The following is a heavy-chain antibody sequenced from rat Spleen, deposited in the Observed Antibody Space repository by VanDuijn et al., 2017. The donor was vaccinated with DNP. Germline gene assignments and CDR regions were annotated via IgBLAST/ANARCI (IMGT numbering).Heavy chain of an antibody. CDR3: AKDLQWYAMDA. CDR2: ITPDGDTT. D-gene: IGHD1-1*01. CDR1: GFTFSNYW. Sequence: EVQLVETGGGLVQPGRSLKLSCVASGFTFSNYWMFWIRQVPGKGLEWVTSITPDGDTTYYSASVKGRFTVSRNNAENTVYLQVDSLRSEDTATYYCAKDLQWYAMDAWGQGTSVTVSS. V-gene: IGHV5-58*01. J-gene: IGHJ4*01.